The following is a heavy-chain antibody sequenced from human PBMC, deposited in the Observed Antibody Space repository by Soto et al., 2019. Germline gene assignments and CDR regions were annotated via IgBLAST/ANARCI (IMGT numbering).Heavy chain of an antibody. D-gene: IGHD2-2*01. J-gene: IGHJ3*02. CDR2: INPSGGST. V-gene: IGHV1-46*02. CDR1: GYTFNSYY. Sequence: GASVKVSFKASGYTFNSYYIHWVRQAPGQGLEWMGMINPSGGSTNYAQKFQGRVTMTRDTSTSTVYMDLSSLRSADTAIYYCAREGRYCTSANCKHDAFDIWGQGTMVTVSS. CDR3: AREGRYCTSANCKHDAFDI.